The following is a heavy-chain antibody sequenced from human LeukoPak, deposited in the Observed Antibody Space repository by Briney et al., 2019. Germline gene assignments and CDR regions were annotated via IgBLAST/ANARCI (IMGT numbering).Heavy chain of an antibody. CDR1: GGSISDGDYF. V-gene: IGHV4-31*03. D-gene: IGHD5-12*01. Sequence: PSQTLSLTCTVSGGSISDGDYFWSWIRQLPGKGLEWIGYLYYSGRTDYNPSLKSRLSISVDTSKNQFSLQLSSVAAADTAVYYCARAREGCLRWGQGTLVTVSA. CDR3: ARAREGCLR. CDR2: LYYSGRT. J-gene: IGHJ4*02.